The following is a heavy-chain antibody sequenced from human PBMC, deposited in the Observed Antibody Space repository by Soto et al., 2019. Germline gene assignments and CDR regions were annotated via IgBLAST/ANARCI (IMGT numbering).Heavy chain of an antibody. D-gene: IGHD3-9*01. CDR3: ARDYKTNDILTGYPDY. V-gene: IGHV3-33*01. J-gene: IGHJ4*02. Sequence: QVQLVESGGGVVQPGRSLRLSCAASGFTFSSYGMHWVRQAPGKGLEWVAVIWYDGSNKYYADSVKGRFTISRDNSKNTLYLQMNSLRAEDTAVYYCARDYKTNDILTGYPDYWGQGTLVTVSS. CDR2: IWYDGSNK. CDR1: GFTFSSYG.